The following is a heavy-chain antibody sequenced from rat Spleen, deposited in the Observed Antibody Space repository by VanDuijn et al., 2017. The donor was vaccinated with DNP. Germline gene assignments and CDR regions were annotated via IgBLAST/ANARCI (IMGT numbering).Heavy chain of an antibody. J-gene: IGHJ2*01. CDR3: ASDEGGGAPFDY. V-gene: IGHV4-2*01. CDR2: INKDSSIK. CDR1: GFNFNDYW. D-gene: IGHD1-11*01. Sequence: EVKLVESGGGLVQPGRSLKLSCAASGFNFNDYWMGWVRQAPGKGLEWIGEINKDSSIKKYTPSLKDKIMITRDNAQNTLYLQMDSLRSEDTATYYCASDEGGGAPFDYWGQGVMVTVSS.